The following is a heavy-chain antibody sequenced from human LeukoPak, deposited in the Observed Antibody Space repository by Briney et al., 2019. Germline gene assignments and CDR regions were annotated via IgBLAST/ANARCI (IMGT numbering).Heavy chain of an antibody. V-gene: IGHV7-4-1*02. CDR3: ARDPYSSSWYIVRAEYFQH. D-gene: IGHD6-13*01. Sequence: GASVKVSCKASGYTFTSYAMNWVRPAPGQGLEWMGWINTNTGNPTYAQGFTGRFVFSLDTSVSTAYLQISSLKAEDTAVYYCARDPYSSSWYIVRAEYFQHWGQGTLVTVSS. CDR2: INTNTGNP. J-gene: IGHJ1*01. CDR1: GYTFTSYA.